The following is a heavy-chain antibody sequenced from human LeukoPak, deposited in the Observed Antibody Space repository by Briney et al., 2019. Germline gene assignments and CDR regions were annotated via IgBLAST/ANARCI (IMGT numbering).Heavy chain of an antibody. J-gene: IGHJ4*02. CDR2: IWYDGRDK. D-gene: IGHD5-18*01. CDR1: GFTFSGCG. V-gene: IGHV3-30*02. Sequence: GGSLRLSCAASGFTFSGCGMHWVRQAPGKGLEWVAFIWYDGRDKYYADSVKGQFTISRDNSKNTLYLQMNSLRAENTAVYYCAKDPYSYGSYFDYWGQGTLVTISS. CDR3: AKDPYSYGSYFDY.